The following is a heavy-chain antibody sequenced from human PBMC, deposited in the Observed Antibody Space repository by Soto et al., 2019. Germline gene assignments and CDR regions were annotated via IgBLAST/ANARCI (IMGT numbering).Heavy chain of an antibody. D-gene: IGHD3-22*01. CDR1: GFTFSTYS. CDR2: ISSSSSYI. V-gene: IGHV3-21*01. Sequence: EVQLVESGGGLVKPGGSLRLSCAASGFTFSTYSMNWVRQAPGKGLEWVSSISSSSSYIYYADSVKGRFTISRDNAKNSLYLQMNRLRAEDTAVYYCARYDSSGYYWPYYYYGMDVWGPGTKVTVSS. J-gene: IGHJ6*02. CDR3: ARYDSSGYYWPYYYYGMDV.